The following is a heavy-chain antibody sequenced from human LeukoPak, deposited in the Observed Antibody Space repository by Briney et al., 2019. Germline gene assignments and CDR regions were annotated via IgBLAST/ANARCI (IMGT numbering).Heavy chain of an antibody. V-gene: IGHV3-66*01. CDR2: LYSGGAT. J-gene: IGHJ5*02. Sequence: GGSLRLSCAASGFSVSGIHMNWVRQAPGKDLEWVSGLYSGGATYYADSMGGRFTISRDPSKNTLYLQMTSLRVDDTAIYYCARGNGNVGGRLDPWGQGTRVTVSS. CDR1: GFSVSGIH. CDR3: ARGNGNVGGRLDP. D-gene: IGHD4-23*01.